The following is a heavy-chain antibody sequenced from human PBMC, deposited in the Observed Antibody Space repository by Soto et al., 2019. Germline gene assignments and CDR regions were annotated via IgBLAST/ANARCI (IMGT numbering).Heavy chain of an antibody. J-gene: IGHJ4*02. Sequence: QVQLVQSGAEVKKPGSSVKVSCEAPGGTFSIYAISWVRQAPGQGLEWMGGIIPTLGTPNYARKFQGRLTITADISTTTAYMELSSLKSDDTAVYFCVKTRGGRYCVNGVCLTFDYWGQGTLVTVSS. V-gene: IGHV1-69*06. D-gene: IGHD2-8*01. CDR1: GGTFSIYA. CDR3: VKTRGGRYCVNGVCLTFDY. CDR2: IIPTLGTP.